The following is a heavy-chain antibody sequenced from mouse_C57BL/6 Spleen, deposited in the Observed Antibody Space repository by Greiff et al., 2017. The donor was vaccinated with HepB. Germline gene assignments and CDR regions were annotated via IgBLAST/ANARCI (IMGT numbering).Heavy chain of an antibody. CDR2: IRNKANGYTT. Sequence: DVHLVESGGGLVQPGGSLSLSCAASGFTFTDYYMSWVRQPPGKALEWLGFIRNKANGYTTEYSASVKGRFTISRDNSQSILYLQMNALRAEDSATYYCARPLYYDYDWFAYWGQGTLVTVSA. V-gene: IGHV7-3*01. CDR1: GFTFTDYY. D-gene: IGHD2-4*01. J-gene: IGHJ3*01. CDR3: ARPLYYDYDWFAY.